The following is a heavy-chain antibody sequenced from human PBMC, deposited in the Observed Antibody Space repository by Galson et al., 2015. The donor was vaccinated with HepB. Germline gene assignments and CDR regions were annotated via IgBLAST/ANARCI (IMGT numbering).Heavy chain of an antibody. D-gene: IGHD6-19*01. V-gene: IGHV5-10-1*01. J-gene: IGHJ5*02. CDR1: GNDFTNYW. Sequence: QSGAEMKKPGESLRISCQGSGNDFTNYWINWVRQMPGQGLEWMGKVDPRDSFANYSPSFQGHITISADKSTTSVFLQWHSLKASDTAIYYCARGSLIYSSHWSPYDSWGQGTLVTVSS. CDR3: ARGSLIYSSHWSPYDS. CDR2: VDPRDSFA.